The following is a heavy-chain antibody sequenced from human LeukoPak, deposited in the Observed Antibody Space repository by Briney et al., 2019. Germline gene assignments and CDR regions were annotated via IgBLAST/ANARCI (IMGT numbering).Heavy chain of an antibody. CDR3: ARDRGVEGDYYVDY. Sequence: GGSLRLSCAASGFTFSSYGMHWVRQAPGKGLEWVAFIRYDGSNKYYADSVKGRFTISRDNSKNTLYLQMNSLRAEDTAVYYCARDRGVEGDYYVDYWGQGTLVTVSS. J-gene: IGHJ4*02. CDR1: GFTFSSYG. CDR2: IRYDGSNK. V-gene: IGHV3-30*02. D-gene: IGHD2-21*02.